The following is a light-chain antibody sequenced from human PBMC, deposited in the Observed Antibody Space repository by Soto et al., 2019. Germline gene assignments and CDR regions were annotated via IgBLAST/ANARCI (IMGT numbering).Light chain of an antibody. CDR1: QSVSSN. J-gene: IGKJ4*01. Sequence: EILMTQSPATLSVSPGERVILSCRASQSVSSNLAWYQQKPGQAPRLLICGASTRATGIPARFSGSGSGTEFTLTISSLQSEDFAVYYCQQYNNRPPLTFGGGNKVEIK. CDR3: QQYNNRPPLT. CDR2: GAS. V-gene: IGKV3-15*01.